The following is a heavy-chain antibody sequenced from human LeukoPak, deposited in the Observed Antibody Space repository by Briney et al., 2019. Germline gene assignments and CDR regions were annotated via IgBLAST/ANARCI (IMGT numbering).Heavy chain of an antibody. CDR1: GFTFSTYA. D-gene: IGHD4-11*01. CDR2: ISYDGSEK. V-gene: IGHV3-30*04. CDR3: ASELRDRNYDFEY. Sequence: GGFLRLSCAASGFTFSTYAMHWVRQAPGEGLEWVAFISYDGSEKYYPDYVKGRFTISRDNSKNTLYLQINSLISEDTAVYYCASELRDRNYDFEYWGQGTLVTVSS. J-gene: IGHJ4*02.